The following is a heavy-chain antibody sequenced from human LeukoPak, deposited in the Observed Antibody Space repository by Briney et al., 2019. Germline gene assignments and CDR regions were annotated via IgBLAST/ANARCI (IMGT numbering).Heavy chain of an antibody. CDR2: INHSGST. CDR3: ARRGRYSSGLYY. Sequence: PSETLSLTCAVYGGSFSGYYWSWTRQPPGKGLEWIGEINHSGSTNYNPSLKSRVTISVDTSKNQFSLKLSSVTAADTAVYYCARRGRYSSGLYYWGQGTLVTVSS. D-gene: IGHD6-19*01. V-gene: IGHV4-34*01. J-gene: IGHJ4*02. CDR1: GGSFSGYY.